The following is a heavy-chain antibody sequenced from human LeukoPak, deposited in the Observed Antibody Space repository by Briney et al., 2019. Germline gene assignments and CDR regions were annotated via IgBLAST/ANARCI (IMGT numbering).Heavy chain of an antibody. V-gene: IGHV1-8*01. J-gene: IGHJ6*02. D-gene: IGHD4-17*01. Sequence: ASVKVSCKGSGYTFTNYDINWVRQATGQGLEWMGWMNPNSGNTGFAQRFQGRVTMTRNPSISTVYMELSSLRSEDTAVYYCARERHYGDYDTGEEDYYYYGMDVWGQGTTVTISS. CDR1: GYTFTNYD. CDR3: ARERHYGDYDTGEEDYYYYGMDV. CDR2: MNPNSGNT.